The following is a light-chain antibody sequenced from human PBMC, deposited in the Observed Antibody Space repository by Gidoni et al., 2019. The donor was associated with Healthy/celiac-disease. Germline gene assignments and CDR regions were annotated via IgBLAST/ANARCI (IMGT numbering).Light chain of an antibody. CDR3: QSYDSSLSPNWV. CDR1: SSNIGAGYD. Sequence: QSVLTQPPSVSGAPGQRVTISCTGSSSNIGAGYDVHWYQQLPGTAPKLLLYGNSNRPSGVPDRFSGYKSGTSASLAITGLQAEDEADYYCQSYDSSLSPNWVFGGGTKLTVL. CDR2: GNS. V-gene: IGLV1-40*01. J-gene: IGLJ3*02.